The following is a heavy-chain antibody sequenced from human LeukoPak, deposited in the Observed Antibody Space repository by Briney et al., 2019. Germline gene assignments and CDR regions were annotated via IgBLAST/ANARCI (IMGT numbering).Heavy chain of an antibody. J-gene: IGHJ5*02. CDR1: GFTFSSYS. Sequence: PGGSLRLSCAASGFTFSSYSMNWVRQAPGKGLEWVSYISSSSSTIHYADSVKGRFTISRDNAKNSLYLQMNSLRAEDTAVYYCAGARGLGPGGWFDPWGQGTLVTVSS. CDR2: ISSSSSTI. V-gene: IGHV3-48*04. CDR3: AGARGLGPGGWFDP. D-gene: IGHD6-25*01.